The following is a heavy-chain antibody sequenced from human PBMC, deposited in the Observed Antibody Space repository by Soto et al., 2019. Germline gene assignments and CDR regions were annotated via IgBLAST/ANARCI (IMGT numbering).Heavy chain of an antibody. CDR1: GFTFSSYS. Sequence: EVQLVESGGGLVQPGGSLRLSCAASGFTFSSYSMNWVRQAPGKGLEWVSYISSSSSTIYYADSVKGRFTISRDNAKNSLYLQMNSLRDEDTAVYYCAREQTARLYYYYYGMDVWGQGTTVTVSS. CDR2: ISSSSSTI. J-gene: IGHJ6*02. V-gene: IGHV3-48*02. CDR3: AREQTARLYYYYYGMDV. D-gene: IGHD6-6*01.